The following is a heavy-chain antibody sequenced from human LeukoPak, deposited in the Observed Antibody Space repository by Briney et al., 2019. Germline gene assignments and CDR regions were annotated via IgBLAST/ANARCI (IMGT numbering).Heavy chain of an antibody. V-gene: IGHV1-69*05. Sequence: SVKVSCKAPGGTFSSYAISWVRQAPGQGLEWMGRIIPIFGTANYAQKFQGRVTITTDESTSTAYMELSSLRSEDTAVYYCARESGDLDYYDSSGYPDCWGQGTLVTVSS. D-gene: IGHD3-22*01. CDR1: GGTFSSYA. CDR3: ARESGDLDYYDSSGYPDC. J-gene: IGHJ4*02. CDR2: IIPIFGTA.